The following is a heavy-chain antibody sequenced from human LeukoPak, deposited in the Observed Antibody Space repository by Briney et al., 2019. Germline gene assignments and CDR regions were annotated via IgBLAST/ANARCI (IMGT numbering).Heavy chain of an antibody. Sequence: ASVNLSCKASGYTFTGYYMHWVRQAPRQGLEWMGWINPNSGGTNYAQKFQGRVTMTRDTSISTAYMELSRLRSDDTAVYYCARCSSGHFDDWGQGTLVTVSS. CDR3: ARCSSGHFDD. D-gene: IGHD2-2*01. J-gene: IGHJ4*02. CDR1: GYTFTGYY. V-gene: IGHV1-2*02. CDR2: INPNSGGT.